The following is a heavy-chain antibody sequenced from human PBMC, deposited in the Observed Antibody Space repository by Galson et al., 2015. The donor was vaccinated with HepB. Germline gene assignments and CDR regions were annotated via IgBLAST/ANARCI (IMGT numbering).Heavy chain of an antibody. CDR1: GFTFSSYA. CDR3: ARVIKYSSSWYWYYYYGMDV. D-gene: IGHD6-13*01. J-gene: IGHJ6*02. V-gene: IGHV3-30*04. Sequence: SLRLSCAASGFTFSSYAMHWVRQAPGKGLEWVAVISYDGSNKYYADSVKGRFTISRDNSKNTLYLQMNSLRAEDTAVYYCARVIKYSSSWYWYYYYGMDVWGQGTTVTVSS. CDR2: ISYDGSNK.